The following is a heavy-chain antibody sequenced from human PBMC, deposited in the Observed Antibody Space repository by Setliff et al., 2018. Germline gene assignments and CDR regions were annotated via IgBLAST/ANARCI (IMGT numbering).Heavy chain of an antibody. CDR2: INPKSGGT. Sequence: ASVKVSCKASAYSFNDYYMHWVRQVPGRGLEWMGWINPKSGGTRYAQKFQGRDTMTRDTSISTAYMELSRLRSDDTAVYYCARDRSYYYGSGGVCDYWGQGTLVTVSS. J-gene: IGHJ4*02. CDR1: AYSFNDYY. D-gene: IGHD3-10*01. CDR3: ARDRSYYYGSGGVCDY. V-gene: IGHV1-2*02.